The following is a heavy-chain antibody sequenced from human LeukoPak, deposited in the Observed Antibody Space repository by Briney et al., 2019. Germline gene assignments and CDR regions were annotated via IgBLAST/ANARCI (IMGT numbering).Heavy chain of an antibody. CDR3: AKDYYDTSGYYTFDY. D-gene: IGHD3-22*01. J-gene: IGHJ4*02. CDR2: INWNSGSM. Sequence: GGSLRLSCAASGFNFGDYAMHWVRHAPGKGLEWVSGINWNSGSMGYLDSVKGRFTISRDNAKNSLYLQMNSLRADDTAFYYCAKDYYDTSGYYTFDYWGQGTLVTVSS. V-gene: IGHV3-9*01. CDR1: GFNFGDYA.